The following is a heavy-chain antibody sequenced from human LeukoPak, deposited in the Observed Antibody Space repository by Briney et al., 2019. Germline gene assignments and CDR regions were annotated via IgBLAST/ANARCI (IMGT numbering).Heavy chain of an antibody. J-gene: IGHJ6*02. Sequence: GGSLRLSCAASGFTFSSYAMSWVRQAPGKGLEWVSAISGSGGSTYYADSMKGRFTISRDNSKNTLYLQMNSLRAEDTAVYYCAKRKEVYYYGSGSGYYYYGMDVWGQGTTVTVSS. CDR3: AKRKEVYYYGSGSGYYYYGMDV. CDR1: GFTFSSYA. D-gene: IGHD3-10*01. CDR2: ISGSGGST. V-gene: IGHV3-23*01.